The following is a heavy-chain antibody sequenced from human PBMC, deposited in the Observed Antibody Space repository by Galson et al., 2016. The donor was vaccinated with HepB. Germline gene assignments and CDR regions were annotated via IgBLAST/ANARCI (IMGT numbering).Heavy chain of an antibody. V-gene: IGHV3-74*01. CDR3: ARDRDARPYDY. CDR1: GFSFSRHS. D-gene: IGHD5-24*01. J-gene: IGHJ4*02. CDR2: IGTDGRS. Sequence: SLRLSCAASGFSFSRHSMNWVRQAPGKGLEWVSRIGTDGRSNYADSVKGRFTISRDNSKNTLYLQMNSLRAEDTAIYYCARDRDARPYDYWGQGTLVIVSS.